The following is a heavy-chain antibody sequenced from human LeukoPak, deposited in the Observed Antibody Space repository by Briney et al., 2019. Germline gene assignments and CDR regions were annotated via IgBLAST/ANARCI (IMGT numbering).Heavy chain of an antibody. Sequence: GGSLRLPCAASGFTFSSYAMSWVRQAPGKGLEWVSAISGSGGSTYYADSVKGRFTISRDNSKNTLYLQMNSLRAEDTAVYYCALPHCSGGSCYDDAFDIWGQGTMVTVSS. D-gene: IGHD2-15*01. CDR1: GFTFSSYA. CDR3: ALPHCSGGSCYDDAFDI. V-gene: IGHV3-23*01. J-gene: IGHJ3*02. CDR2: ISGSGGST.